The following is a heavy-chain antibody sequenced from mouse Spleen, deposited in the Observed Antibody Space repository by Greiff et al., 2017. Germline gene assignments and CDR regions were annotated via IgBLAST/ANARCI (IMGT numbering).Heavy chain of an antibody. J-gene: IGHJ1*01. V-gene: IGHV1-62-2*01. CDR2: FYPGSGSI. CDR1: GYTFTEYT. D-gene: IGHD1-1*01. CDR3: ARHETFYYGSSPRYFDV. Sequence: QVQLKESGAELVKPGASVKLSCKASGYTFTEYTIHWVKQRSGQGLEWIGWFYPGSGSIKYNEKFKDKATLTADKSSSTVYMELSRLTSEDSAVYFCARHETFYYGSSPRYFDVWGAGTTVTVSS.